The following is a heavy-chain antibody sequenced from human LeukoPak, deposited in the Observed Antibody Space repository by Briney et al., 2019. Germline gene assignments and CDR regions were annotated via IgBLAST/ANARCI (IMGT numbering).Heavy chain of an antibody. D-gene: IGHD2-2*03. CDR3: ARVSGYCSSTSGKCWFDP. CDR1: GYTFTSYG. CDR2: ISAYNGNT. Sequence: ASVKVSCKASGYTFTSYGISWVRQAPGQGLEWMGWISAYNGNTNYAQKLQGRVTMTTDTSTSKAYMELRSLRSDDTAVYYCARVSGYCSSTSGKCWFDPWGQGTLVTVSS. J-gene: IGHJ5*02. V-gene: IGHV1-18*01.